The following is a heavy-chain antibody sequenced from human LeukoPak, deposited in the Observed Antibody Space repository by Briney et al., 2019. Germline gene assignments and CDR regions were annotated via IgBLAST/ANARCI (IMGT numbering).Heavy chain of an antibody. CDR3: AKDFPYTH. CDR1: GFTFSSYG. Sequence: QSGGSLRLSCAASGFTFSSYGMHWVRQAPGKGLEWVTFIRSDGSAKFYADPVKGRFTISRDNSRTTVYLQMNSLSAEDTALYYRAKDFPYTHWGLGTLVTVSS. V-gene: IGHV3-30*02. D-gene: IGHD1-14*01. CDR2: IRSDGSAK. J-gene: IGHJ4*02.